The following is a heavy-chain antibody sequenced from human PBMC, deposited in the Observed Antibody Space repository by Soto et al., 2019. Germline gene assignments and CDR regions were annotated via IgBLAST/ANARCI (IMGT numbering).Heavy chain of an antibody. CDR2: ISAYNGNT. Sequence: ASVKVSCKASGYTFTSYGISWARQAPGQGLEWMGWISAYNGNTNYAQKLQGRVTMTTDTSTSTAYMELRSLRSDDTAVYYCARDREYYYGSGSYYPSNWFDPWGQGTLVTVSS. CDR3: ARDREYYYGSGSYYPSNWFDP. V-gene: IGHV1-18*01. CDR1: GYTFTSYG. D-gene: IGHD3-10*01. J-gene: IGHJ5*02.